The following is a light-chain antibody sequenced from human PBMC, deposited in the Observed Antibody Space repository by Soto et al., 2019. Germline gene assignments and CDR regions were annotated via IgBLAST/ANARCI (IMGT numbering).Light chain of an antibody. CDR3: HHYGVSPT. V-gene: IGKV3-20*01. J-gene: IGKJ1*01. CDR1: QTVTNSY. CDR2: DVS. Sequence: EMVLTQSPGTLSLSPGERATLSCRSSQTVTNSYLAWYQQQPGQAPRLLIYDVSSRATGIPDRFSGTGSGPDFTLAISSLESEDFVVYYCHHYGVSPTFGPGTKVEIK.